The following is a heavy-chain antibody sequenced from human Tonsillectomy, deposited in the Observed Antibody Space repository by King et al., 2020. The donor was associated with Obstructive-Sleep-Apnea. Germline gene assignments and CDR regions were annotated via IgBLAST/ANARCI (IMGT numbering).Heavy chain of an antibody. CDR1: GFTFSNYW. D-gene: IGHD4-17*01. Sequence: VQLVESGGGLVQPGGSLRLSCTVSGFTFSNYWMTWVRQAPGKGLEWVATIKQDGGEKYYVDSVKGRFTISRDNAKNSLYLQMNSLGAEDTAVYYCARDRPRDDYGDLHEVYWGQGTLVTVSS. CDR2: IKQDGGEK. J-gene: IGHJ4*02. CDR3: ARDRPRDDYGDLHEVY. V-gene: IGHV3-7*01.